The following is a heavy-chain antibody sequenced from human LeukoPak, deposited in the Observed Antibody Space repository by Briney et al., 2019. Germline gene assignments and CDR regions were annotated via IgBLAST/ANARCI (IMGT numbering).Heavy chain of an antibody. V-gene: IGHV4-38-2*02. CDR2: IYHSGST. Sequence: SETLSLTCAVSGYSISSGYYWGWIRQPPGKGLEWIGSIYHSGSTYYNPSLKSRVTISVDTSKNQFSLKLSSVTAADTAAYYCAREGQLPTSYNWFDPWGQGTLVTVSS. CDR1: GYSISSGYY. D-gene: IGHD2-2*01. CDR3: AREGQLPTSYNWFDP. J-gene: IGHJ5*02.